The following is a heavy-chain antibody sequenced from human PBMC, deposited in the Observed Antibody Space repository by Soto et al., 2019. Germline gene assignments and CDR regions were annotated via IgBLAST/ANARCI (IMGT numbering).Heavy chain of an antibody. CDR3: ARDFTDRG. CDR1: GFTFSNYW. D-gene: IGHD3-16*01. Sequence: GGSLRLSCEASGFTFSNYWMHWVRQVQGKGLAWVSGSSTDGSDTRYADSVKGRFTIYRDNAKNTLYLQMNSLRAEDTSVFYCARDFTDRGRGQGSLVTV. V-gene: IGHV3-74*01. J-gene: IGHJ4*02. CDR2: SSTDGSDT.